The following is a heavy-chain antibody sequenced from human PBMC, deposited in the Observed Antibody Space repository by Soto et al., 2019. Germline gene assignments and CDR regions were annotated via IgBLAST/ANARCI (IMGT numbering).Heavy chain of an antibody. J-gene: IGHJ4*02. CDR1: GGSFSGYY. CDR3: ARDATYGDLDY. D-gene: IGHD4-17*01. Sequence: QVQLQQWGAGLLKPSETLSLTCAVYGGSFSGYYWSWIRQPPGKGLEWVGEINHSGSTNYNPSLKSRVTISVDTYKNQFSLKLSSVTAADTAVYYCARDATYGDLDYWGQGTLVTVSS. CDR2: INHSGST. V-gene: IGHV4-34*01.